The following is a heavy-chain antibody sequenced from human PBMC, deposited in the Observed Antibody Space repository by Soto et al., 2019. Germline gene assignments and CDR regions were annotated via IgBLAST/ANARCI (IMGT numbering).Heavy chain of an antibody. J-gene: IGHJ3*02. CDR1: GYTFTGYY. CDR3: ARASGRAPYDILTGHLHEVAFDI. D-gene: IGHD3-9*01. V-gene: IGHV1-2*04. Sequence: ASVKVSCKASGYTFTGYYMHWVRQAPGQGLEWMGWINPNSGGTNYAQKFQGWVTMTRDTSISTAYMELSRLRSDDTAVYYCARASGRAPYDILTGHLHEVAFDIWGQGTMVTVSS. CDR2: INPNSGGT.